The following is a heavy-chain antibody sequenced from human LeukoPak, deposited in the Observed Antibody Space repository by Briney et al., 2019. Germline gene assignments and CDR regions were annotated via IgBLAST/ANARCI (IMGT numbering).Heavy chain of an antibody. J-gene: IGHJ4*02. CDR1: GFTFSNYW. CDR3: VRDTGGSGSYPDY. D-gene: IGHD1-26*01. CDR2: IKQDESEK. Sequence: GGSLRLSCAASGFTFSNYWMTWVRQAPGKGLEWVANIKQDESEKYYVDSVRGRFTISRDNGKNSMYLQLNSLRPEDTAVYYCVRDTGGSGSYPDYWGQGTLVTVSS. V-gene: IGHV3-7*01.